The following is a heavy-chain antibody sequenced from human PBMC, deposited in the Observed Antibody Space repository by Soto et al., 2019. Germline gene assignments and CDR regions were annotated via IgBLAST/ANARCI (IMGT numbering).Heavy chain of an antibody. D-gene: IGHD3-22*01. CDR1: GFTFSNAW. Sequence: GGSLRLSCAASGFTFSNAWMSWVRQAPGKGLEWVGRIKSKTDGGTTDYAAPVKGRFTISRDDSKNTLYLQMNSLKTEGTAVYYCTLSYYDSSGYDDFDHWCPGTLVTVSS. CDR3: TLSYYDSSGYDDFDH. V-gene: IGHV3-15*01. J-gene: IGHJ4*02. CDR2: IKSKTDGGTT.